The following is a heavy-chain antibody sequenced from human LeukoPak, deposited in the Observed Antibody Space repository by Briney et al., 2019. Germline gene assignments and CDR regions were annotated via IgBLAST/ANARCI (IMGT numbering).Heavy chain of an antibody. CDR2: IYYSGST. D-gene: IGHD5-12*01. CDR1: GGSISSHY. CDR3: ARGSRYLGYDFDY. Sequence: SETLSLTCTVSGGSISSHYWSWIRQPPGKGLEWIGYIYYSGSTNYNPSLKSRVTISVDTSKNQFSLELSSVTAADTAAYYCARGSRYLGYDFDYWGQGTLVTVSS. J-gene: IGHJ4*02. V-gene: IGHV4-59*11.